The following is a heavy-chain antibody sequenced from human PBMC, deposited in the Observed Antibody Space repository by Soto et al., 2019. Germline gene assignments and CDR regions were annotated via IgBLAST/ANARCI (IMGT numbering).Heavy chain of an antibody. J-gene: IGHJ5*02. CDR2: IIPIFGTA. V-gene: IGHV1-69*13. Sequence: GASVQVSCKASGRTFSSYAISWVRQAPGQGLEWMGGIIPIFGTANYAQKFQGRVTITADESTSTAYMELSSLRSEDTAIYYCARSSAGVFGIIIEGSNWLAPWGQGSLVTV. D-gene: IGHD3-16*02. CDR3: ARSSAGVFGIIIEGSNWLAP. CDR1: GRTFSSYA.